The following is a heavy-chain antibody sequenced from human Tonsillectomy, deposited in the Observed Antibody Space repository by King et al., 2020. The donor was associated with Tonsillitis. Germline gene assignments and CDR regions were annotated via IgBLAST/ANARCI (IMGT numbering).Heavy chain of an antibody. Sequence: QLVQSGGGVVQPGRSRRFFWAASGFIFSVYCMPWVRQATGNVLDGVAGISYDGSNKYYVDSVKGLFTISRDNSKNTLYLQMNSLRAEDTAVYYCAKAANWALDYWGQGTLVTVSS. J-gene: IGHJ4*02. CDR1: GFIFSVYC. CDR3: AKAANWALDY. D-gene: IGHD7-27*01. CDR2: ISYDGSNK. V-gene: IGHV3-30*18.